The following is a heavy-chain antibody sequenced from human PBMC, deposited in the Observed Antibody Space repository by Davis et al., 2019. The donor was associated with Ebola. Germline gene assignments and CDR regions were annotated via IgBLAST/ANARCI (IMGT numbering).Heavy chain of an antibody. D-gene: IGHD4-23*01. J-gene: IGHJ4*02. CDR1: GFTFSSYS. CDR3: ARERAVARFDY. V-gene: IGHV3-21*01. CDR2: ISGSSNYI. Sequence: GGSLRLSCAASGFTFSSYSINWVRQAPGKGLEWVSSISGSSNYIYYADSVKGRFTISRDNAKNSLYLQMNSLRAEDTAVYYCARERAVARFDYWGQGTLVTVSS.